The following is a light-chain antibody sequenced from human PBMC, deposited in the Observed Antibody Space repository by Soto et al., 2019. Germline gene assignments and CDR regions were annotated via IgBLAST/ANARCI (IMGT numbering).Light chain of an antibody. CDR3: CSYAGSFTWV. V-gene: IGLV2-11*01. CDR2: DAN. Sequence: QSALTQPRSVSGSPGQSVTISCTGTTGDVGAYNFVSWYQLHPDKAPKLMIYDANKRPSGVPDRFSASKSGNTASLTISGLQAEDEDDYYCCSYAGSFTWVFGGGTKLTVL. CDR1: TGDVGAYNF. J-gene: IGLJ3*02.